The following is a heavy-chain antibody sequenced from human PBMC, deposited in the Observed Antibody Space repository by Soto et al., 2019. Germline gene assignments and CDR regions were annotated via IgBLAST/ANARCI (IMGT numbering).Heavy chain of an antibody. CDR2: ISYDGSNK. CDR3: AKSFGVRGVLYYYYYGMDV. V-gene: IGHV3-30*18. Sequence: QVQLVESGGGVVQPGRSLRLSCAASGFTFSSYGMHWVRQAPGKGLEWVAVISYDGSNKYYADSVKGRFTISRDNSKNTPYLQMNSLRAEDTAVYYCAKSFGVRGVLYYYYYGMDVWGQGTTVTVSS. J-gene: IGHJ6*02. D-gene: IGHD3-10*01. CDR1: GFTFSSYG.